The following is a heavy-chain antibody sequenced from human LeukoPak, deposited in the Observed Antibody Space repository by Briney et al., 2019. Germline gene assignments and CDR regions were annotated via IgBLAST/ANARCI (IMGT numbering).Heavy chain of an antibody. D-gene: IGHD3-3*01. CDR1: GGPISSYY. V-gene: IGHV4-59*12. CDR3: ARDGGGYYRRDYYYYMDV. Sequence: SETLSLTCTVSGGPISSYYWSWIRQPPGKGLEWIGYIYSSGSPNYSPSLKSRVTISVDTSKNQFSLKLSSVTAADTAVYYCARDGGGYYRRDYYYYMDVWGKGTTVTVSS. J-gene: IGHJ6*03. CDR2: IYSSGSP.